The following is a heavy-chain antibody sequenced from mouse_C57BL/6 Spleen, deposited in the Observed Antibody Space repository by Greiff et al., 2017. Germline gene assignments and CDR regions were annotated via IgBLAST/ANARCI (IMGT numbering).Heavy chain of an antibody. Sequence: EVKLMESGGGLVKPGGSLKLSCAASGFTFSSYAMSWVRQTPEKRLEWVATISDGGSYTYYPDNVKGRFTISRDNAKNHLYLQMSHLKSEDTAMYYCARVYYGSSYFDYWGQGTTLTVSS. CDR3: ARVYYGSSYFDY. CDR2: ISDGGSYT. D-gene: IGHD1-1*01. CDR1: GFTFSSYA. J-gene: IGHJ2*01. V-gene: IGHV5-4*03.